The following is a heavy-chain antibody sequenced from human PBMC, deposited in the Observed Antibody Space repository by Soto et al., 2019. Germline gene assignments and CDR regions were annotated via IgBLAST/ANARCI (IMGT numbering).Heavy chain of an antibody. Sequence: QLQLQESGPGLVKPSETLSLTCTVSGGSISSSSYYWGWIRQPPGKGLEWIGSIYYSGSTYYNPSLKSRVTISVDTSKNQFSLKLSSVTAADTAVYSCARHIGKQQLVRRGWFDPWGQGTLVTVSS. CDR1: GGSISSSSYY. CDR3: ARHIGKQQLVRRGWFDP. J-gene: IGHJ5*02. D-gene: IGHD6-13*01. V-gene: IGHV4-39*01. CDR2: IYYSGST.